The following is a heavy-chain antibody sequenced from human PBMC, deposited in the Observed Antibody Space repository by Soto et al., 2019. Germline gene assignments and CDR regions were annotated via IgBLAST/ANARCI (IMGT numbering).Heavy chain of an antibody. CDR3: VRNGAYYYDSSGPRDAFDI. CDR1: GFTFSSYS. CDR2: ISSSSSYI. V-gene: IGHV3-21*01. D-gene: IGHD3-22*01. Sequence: PGGSLRLSCAASGFTFSSYSMNWVRQAPGKGLEWVSSISSSSSYIYYADSVKGRFTISRDNAKNSLYLQMNSLRAEDTAVYYCVRNGAYYYDSSGPRDAFDIWGQGTMVTVSS. J-gene: IGHJ3*02.